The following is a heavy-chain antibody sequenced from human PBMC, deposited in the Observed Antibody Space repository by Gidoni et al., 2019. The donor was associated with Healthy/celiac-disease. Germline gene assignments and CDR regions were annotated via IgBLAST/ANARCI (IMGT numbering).Heavy chain of an antibody. CDR1: GFTFDDYT. Sequence: EVQLVESGGVVVQPGGSLRLSCAASGFTFDDYTMHWVRQAPGKGLEWVSLISWDGGSTYYADSVKGRFTISRDNSKNSLYLQMNSLRTEDTALYYCAKDGRDTAMVIPFDYWGQGTLVTVSS. V-gene: IGHV3-43*01. J-gene: IGHJ4*02. CDR2: ISWDGGST. CDR3: AKDGRDTAMVIPFDY. D-gene: IGHD5-18*01.